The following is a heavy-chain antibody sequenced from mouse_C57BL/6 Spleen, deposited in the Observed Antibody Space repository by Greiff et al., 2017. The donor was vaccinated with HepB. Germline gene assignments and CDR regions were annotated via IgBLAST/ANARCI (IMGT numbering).Heavy chain of an antibody. CDR1: GYTFTSYG. V-gene: IGHV1-81*01. CDR2: IYPRSGNT. J-gene: IGHJ2*01. Sequence: LVESGAELARPGASVKLSCKASGYTFTSYGISWVKQRTGQGLEWIGEIYPRSGNTYYNEKFKGKATLTADKSSSTAYMELRSLTSEDSAVYFCAREGELLRYYFDYWGQGTTLTVSS. CDR3: AREGELLRYYFDY. D-gene: IGHD1-1*01.